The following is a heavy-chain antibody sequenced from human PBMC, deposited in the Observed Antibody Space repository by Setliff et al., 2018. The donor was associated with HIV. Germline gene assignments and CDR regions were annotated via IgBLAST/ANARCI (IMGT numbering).Heavy chain of an antibody. CDR2: INPSGGST. Sequence: GASVKVSCKASGYTFTSYYMHWVRQAPGQGLEWMGIINPSGGSTRYAQKFQGRVTMTRDTSTSTVYMELSSLRSEDTAVYYCARDGPQMATIDGDYFDYWGQGTLVTVSS. CDR1: GYTFTSYY. CDR3: ARDGPQMATIDGDYFDY. V-gene: IGHV1-46*01. D-gene: IGHD5-12*01. J-gene: IGHJ4*02.